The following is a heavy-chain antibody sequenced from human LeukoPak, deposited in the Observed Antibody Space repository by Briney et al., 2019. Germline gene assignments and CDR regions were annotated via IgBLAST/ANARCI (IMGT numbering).Heavy chain of an antibody. V-gene: IGHV4-59*01. D-gene: IGHD3-22*01. J-gene: IGHJ5*02. CDR2: IHYSGST. CDR3: ARDRRAGQSGYWFDP. CDR1: GGSISSYY. Sequence: PSETLSLTCTVSGGSISSYYWSWIRQPPGKGLEWLGYIHYSGSTYCNPSLKSRVTISVDTSKNQFSLKVTSVTAADTAVYYCARDRRAGQSGYWFDPWGQGTLVTVSS.